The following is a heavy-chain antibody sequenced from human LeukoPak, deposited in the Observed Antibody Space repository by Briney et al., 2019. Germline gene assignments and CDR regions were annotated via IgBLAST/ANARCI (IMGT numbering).Heavy chain of an antibody. Sequence: ASVKVSCKASGYTFTGYYMHWVRQAPGQGLEWMGWINPNSGGTNYAQKFQGRVTMTRDTPISTAYMELSRLRSDDTAVYYCARGFYDSSGYYKTNWFDPWGQGTLVTVSS. D-gene: IGHD3-22*01. V-gene: IGHV1-2*02. CDR2: INPNSGGT. J-gene: IGHJ5*02. CDR3: ARGFYDSSGYYKTNWFDP. CDR1: GYTFTGYY.